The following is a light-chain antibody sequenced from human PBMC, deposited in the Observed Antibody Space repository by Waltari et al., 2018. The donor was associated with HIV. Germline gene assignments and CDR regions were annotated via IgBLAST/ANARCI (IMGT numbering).Light chain of an antibody. Sequence: IQMTQSPSSLSAYVGDRVTITCRASQSITTYFNWYQQKPGKAPKLLIFAVSTLQGGVPSRFSGSGSGTDFTLTINNLQPEDFATYYCQQAYSAPYTFGLGTKLEIK. V-gene: IGKV1-39*01. CDR1: QSITTY. CDR2: AVS. J-gene: IGKJ2*01. CDR3: QQAYSAPYT.